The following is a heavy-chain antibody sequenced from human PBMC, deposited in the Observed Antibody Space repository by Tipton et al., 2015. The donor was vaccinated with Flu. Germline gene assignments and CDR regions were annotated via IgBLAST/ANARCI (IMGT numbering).Heavy chain of an antibody. Sequence: TLSLTCTVSGGSISSGGYYWSWIRQHPGKGLEWIGEINHSGSTNYNPSLKSRVTISVDTSKNQFSLKLSSVTAADTAVYYCARVLGYCSSTSCYRYWFDPWGQGTLVTVSS. CDR3: ARVLGYCSSTSCYRYWFDP. J-gene: IGHJ5*02. CDR2: INHSGST. V-gene: IGHV4-31*03. CDR1: GGSISSGGYY. D-gene: IGHD2-2*02.